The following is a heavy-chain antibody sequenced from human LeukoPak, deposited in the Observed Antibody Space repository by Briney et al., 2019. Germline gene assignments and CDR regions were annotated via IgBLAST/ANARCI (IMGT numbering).Heavy chain of an antibody. V-gene: IGHV4-34*01. J-gene: IGHJ5*02. CDR2: INHSGST. CDR1: GGSFSGYY. CDR3: ARGTTRYYYGSGSSA. Sequence: SETLSLTCAVYGGSFSGYYWSWIRQPPGKGLEWSGEINHSGSTNYNPSLKSRVTISVDTSKNQFSLKLSSVTAADTAVYYCARGTTRYYYGSGSSAWGQGTLVTVSS. D-gene: IGHD3-10*01.